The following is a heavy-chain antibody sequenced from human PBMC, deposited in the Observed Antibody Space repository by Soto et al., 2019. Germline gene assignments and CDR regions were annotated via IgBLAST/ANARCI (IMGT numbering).Heavy chain of an antibody. J-gene: IGHJ4*02. D-gene: IGHD3-22*01. CDR3: ARGVGYSDSSGYPFDY. CDR1: GDTLSTYY. CDR2: INPRSGKT. V-gene: IGHV1-46*03. Sequence: VPLVQSGAEVKRPGASVKISCKASGDTLSTYYMHWARQAPGQGLEGMGIINPRSGKTNYPQKFQGRVTMTRDTSTTTVYMELSTLRSEDTAMYYCARGVGYSDSSGYPFDYWGQGTLVTVSS.